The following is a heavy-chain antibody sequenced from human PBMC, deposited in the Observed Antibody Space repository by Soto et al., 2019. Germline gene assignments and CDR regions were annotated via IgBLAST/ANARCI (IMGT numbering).Heavy chain of an antibody. CDR1: GDTFSSYA. Sequence: SVKVSCKASGDTFSSYAISWVRQAPGQGLEWMGGIIPIFGTANYAQKFQGRVTITADESTSTAYMELSSLRSEDTAVYYCARDWGSSTGYYGMDVWGQGTTVTVSS. CDR3: ARDWGSSTGYYGMDV. V-gene: IGHV1-69*13. CDR2: IIPIFGTA. D-gene: IGHD6-13*01. J-gene: IGHJ6*02.